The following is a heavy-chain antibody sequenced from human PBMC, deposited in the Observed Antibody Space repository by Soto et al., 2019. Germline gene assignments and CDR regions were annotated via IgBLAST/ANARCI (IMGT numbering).Heavy chain of an antibody. CDR3: ATDIQGYYDGYDRRAY. CDR2: ISAYNGNT. CDR1: GYTFTSYG. V-gene: IGHV1-18*01. J-gene: IGHJ4*02. D-gene: IGHD5-12*01. Sequence: ASVKVSCKASGYTFTSYGISWVRQAPGQGLEWMGWISAYNGNTHYAQKLQGRVTMTTDTSTSTAYMELRSLRSEDTAVYYCATDIQGYYDGYDRRAYWGQGTLVTVSS.